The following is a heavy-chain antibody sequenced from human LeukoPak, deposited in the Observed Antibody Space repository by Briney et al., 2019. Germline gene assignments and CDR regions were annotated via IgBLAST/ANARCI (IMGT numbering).Heavy chain of an antibody. J-gene: IGHJ3*02. CDR2: IHTSGST. CDR3: ASYYGGNSGKSGFDI. V-gene: IGHV4-4*07. CDR1: GGSISSYY. D-gene: IGHD4-23*01. Sequence: PSETLSLTCTVSGGSISSYYWSWIRQPAGKGLEWIGRIHTSGSTNYNPSLKSRVTISVDTSKNQFSLKLSSVTAADTAVYYCASYYGGNSGKSGFDIWGQGTMVTVSS.